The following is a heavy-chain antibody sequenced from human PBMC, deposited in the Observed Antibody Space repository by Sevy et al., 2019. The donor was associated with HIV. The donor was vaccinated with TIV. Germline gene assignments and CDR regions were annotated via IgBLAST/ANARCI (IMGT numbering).Heavy chain of an antibody. V-gene: IGHV7-4-1*02. Sequence: ASVKVSCKASGYTFTHYAVNWVRQAPGQGLEWMGWINTDTGNPTYAQDFTRRFVFSLDTSVSTAYLQISSLKAEDTAVYFCARDPGLLSYYYDAQYFQHWGQGTLVTVSS. D-gene: IGHD3-22*01. CDR1: GYTFTHYA. CDR3: ARDPGLLSYYYDAQYFQH. J-gene: IGHJ1*01. CDR2: INTDTGNP.